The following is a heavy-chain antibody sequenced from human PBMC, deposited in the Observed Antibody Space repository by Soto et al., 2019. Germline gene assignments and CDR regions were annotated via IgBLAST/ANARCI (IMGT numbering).Heavy chain of an antibody. D-gene: IGHD2-8*01. J-gene: IGHJ6*02. CDR3: AKGEDCTNGVCKSYYYYYGMAV. CDR1: GFTFSSYG. Sequence: GGSLRLSCAASGFTFSSYGMHWVRQAPGKGLEWVAVISYDGSNKYYADSVKGRFTISRDNSKNTLYLQMNSLRAEDTAVYYCAKGEDCTNGVCKSYYYYYGMAVWGQGTTVTVSS. V-gene: IGHV3-30*18. CDR2: ISYDGSNK.